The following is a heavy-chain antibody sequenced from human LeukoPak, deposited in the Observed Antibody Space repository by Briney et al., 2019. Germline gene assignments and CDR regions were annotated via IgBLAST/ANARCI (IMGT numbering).Heavy chain of an antibody. CDR3: AKESRLGGASGSHHFDY. D-gene: IGHD3-10*01. V-gene: IGHV4-4*07. J-gene: IGHJ4*02. CDR1: GAPVNFYY. CDR2: IYTRGNT. Sequence: SETLSLTCTVSGAPVNFYYLSWIRHSAEKGLEWIGRIYTRGNTNYNPSLKSRVTLSVDTSRKQFSLMLSSVTAADTAVYYCAKESRLGGASGSHHFDYWGQGVLVTVSS.